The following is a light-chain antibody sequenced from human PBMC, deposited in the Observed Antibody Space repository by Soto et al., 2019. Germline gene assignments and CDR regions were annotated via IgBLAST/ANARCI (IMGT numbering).Light chain of an antibody. CDR3: QQNYSTPFT. CDR1: QSISTY. Sequence: DIQMTQSPFSLSASVGDRVTITCRASQSISTYLNWYQQKPGKAPNLLIYAASSLQGGVPSRFSGSASGTDFTLTISSLHPEDFATYYCQQNYSTPFTFGQGTKLEIK. CDR2: AAS. J-gene: IGKJ2*01. V-gene: IGKV1-39*01.